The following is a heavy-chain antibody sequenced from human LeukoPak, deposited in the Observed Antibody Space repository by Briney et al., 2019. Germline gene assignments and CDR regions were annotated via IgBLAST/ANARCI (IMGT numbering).Heavy chain of an antibody. CDR2: VDHSGYP. J-gene: IGHJ4*02. V-gene: IGHV4-4*02. CDR3: ARDVWVRGVIISDY. CDR1: GGSISSTNW. D-gene: IGHD3-10*01. Sequence: KPSETLSLTCAVSGGSISSTNWWTWVRQPPGKGLEWIGEVDHSGYPNYNPSLKSRVTISVDKSKNHFSLKLSSVTAADTAIYYCARDVWVRGVIISDYWGQGTLVTVSS.